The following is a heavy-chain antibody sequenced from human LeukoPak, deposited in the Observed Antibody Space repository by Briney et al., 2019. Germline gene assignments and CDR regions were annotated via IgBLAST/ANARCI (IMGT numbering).Heavy chain of an antibody. D-gene: IGHD3-22*01. CDR1: GYSISSGYY. Sequence: SETLSLTCTVSGYSISSGYYWGWIRQPPGKGLEWIGSIYHSGSTYYNPSLKSPVTMSVDTSKKQFSLKLSSVTAADTAVYYCARASSQNYYDSSGYYRPIYYYYMDVWGKGTTVTVSS. CDR3: ARASSQNYYDSSGYYRPIYYYYMDV. J-gene: IGHJ6*03. V-gene: IGHV4-38-2*02. CDR2: IYHSGST.